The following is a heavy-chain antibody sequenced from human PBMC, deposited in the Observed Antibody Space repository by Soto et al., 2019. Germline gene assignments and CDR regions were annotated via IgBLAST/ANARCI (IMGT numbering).Heavy chain of an antibody. CDR1: GFTFTSSA. CDR3: AATYRGGSSLGSDYYYYGMDV. J-gene: IGHJ6*02. V-gene: IGHV1-58*01. Sequence: GASVKVSCKASGFTFTSSAVQWVRQARGQRLEWIGWIVVGSGNTNYAQKFQERVTITRGMSTSTAYMELSSLRSEDTAVYYCAATYRGGSSLGSDYYYYGMDVWGQGTTVTVSS. CDR2: IVVGSGNT. D-gene: IGHD1-26*01.